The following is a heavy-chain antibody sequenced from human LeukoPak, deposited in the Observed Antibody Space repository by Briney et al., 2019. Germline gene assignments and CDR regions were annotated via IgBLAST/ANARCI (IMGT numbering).Heavy chain of an antibody. D-gene: IGHD6-19*01. J-gene: IGHJ5*02. CDR2: ISGSGSST. Sequence: PGGSLRLSCAASEFDFSSHAMSWVRQAPGKGLEWVSAISGSGSSTYYADSVKGRFTISRDNSKKTLYLQMNSLRAEDTAVYYCAKDLQYSSPPSNFDPWGQGTLVTVSS. CDR1: EFDFSSHA. V-gene: IGHV3-23*01. CDR3: AKDLQYSSPPSNFDP.